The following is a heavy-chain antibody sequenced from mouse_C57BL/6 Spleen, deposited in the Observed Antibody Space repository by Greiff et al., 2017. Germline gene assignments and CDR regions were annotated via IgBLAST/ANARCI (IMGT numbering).Heavy chain of an antibody. CDR3: ARSRLPGYFDY. CDR1: GYAFSSSW. V-gene: IGHV1-82*01. Sequence: QVQLQQSGPELVKPGASVKISCKASGYAFSSSWMNWVKQRPGKGLEWIGRIYPGDGDTNYNGKFKGKATLTADKSSSTAYMQLSSLTSEDSAVYFCARSRLPGYFDYWGQGTTLTVSS. D-gene: IGHD2-4*01. J-gene: IGHJ2*01. CDR2: IYPGDGDT.